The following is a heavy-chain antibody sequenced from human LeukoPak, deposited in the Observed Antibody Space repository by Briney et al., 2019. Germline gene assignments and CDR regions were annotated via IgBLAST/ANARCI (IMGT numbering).Heavy chain of an antibody. D-gene: IGHD3-10*01. CDR2: IYYSGST. Sequence: SETLSLTCTVSGGSISSYYWSWIRQPPGKGLEWIGYIYYSGSTNYNPSLKSRVTISVDTSKNQFSLKLSSVTAADTAVYYCARGRITMVRGVIKNFDYWGQGTLVTVSS. CDR3: ARGRITMVRGVIKNFDY. CDR1: GGSISSYY. V-gene: IGHV4-59*01. J-gene: IGHJ4*02.